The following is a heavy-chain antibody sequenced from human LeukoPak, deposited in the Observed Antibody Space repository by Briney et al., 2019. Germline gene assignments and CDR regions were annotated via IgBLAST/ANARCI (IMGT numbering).Heavy chain of an antibody. CDR2: INPSGGST. Sequence: ASVKVSCKASGYTFTSCFIHWVRQAPGHGVEWMGVINPSGGSTSYAQKFQGRVTMTRDTSTSTVSMELSSLRFEDTAVYYCVRGPYSGDWHFDFWGQGTLVTVSS. CDR1: GYTFTSCF. V-gene: IGHV1-46*01. D-gene: IGHD6-19*01. CDR3: VRGPYSGDWHFDF. J-gene: IGHJ4*02.